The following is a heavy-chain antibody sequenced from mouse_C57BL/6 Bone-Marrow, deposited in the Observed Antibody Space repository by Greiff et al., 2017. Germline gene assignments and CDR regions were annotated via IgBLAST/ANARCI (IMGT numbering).Heavy chain of an antibody. V-gene: IGHV5-6*03. J-gene: IGHJ2*01. CDR3: ARREGYFDD. CDR2: ISSGGSYT. Sequence: EVMLVESGGGLVKPGGSLKLSCAASGFTFSSYAMSWVRQTPGKRLEWVATISSGGSYTYYPDSVKGRFTISRDIATNTLDRQMSRLKSEDTAMYYSARREGYFDDWGQDTTLTVSS. CDR1: GFTFSSYA.